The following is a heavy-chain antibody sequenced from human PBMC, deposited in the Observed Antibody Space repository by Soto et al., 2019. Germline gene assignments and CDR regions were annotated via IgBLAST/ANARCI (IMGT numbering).Heavy chain of an antibody. CDR3: ASPRTTTTVIWEYAFDI. Sequence: QLQLQESGPGLVKPSETLSLTCTVSGGSISSSSYYWGWIRQPPGKGLEWIGSIYYSGSTYYNPSLKSRVTISVDTSKNQFSLKLSSVTAADTAVYYCASPRTTTTVIWEYAFDIWGQGTMVTVSS. V-gene: IGHV4-39*01. J-gene: IGHJ3*02. CDR2: IYYSGST. D-gene: IGHD4-17*01. CDR1: GGSISSSSYY.